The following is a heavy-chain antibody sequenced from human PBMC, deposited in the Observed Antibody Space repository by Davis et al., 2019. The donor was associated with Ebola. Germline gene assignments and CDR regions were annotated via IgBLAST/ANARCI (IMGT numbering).Heavy chain of an antibody. CDR2: ISAYNGKT. D-gene: IGHD2-15*01. CDR3: ARGRDIGDY. V-gene: IGHV1-18*01. J-gene: IGHJ4*02. Sequence: ASVKVSCKTFGYTFTSYGITWVRQAPGQGLEWMGWISAYNGKTSYAQNFQDRVTMTTDTSTTTAYMELRSLTSDDTAVYYCARGRDIGDYWGQGTLVTVSS. CDR1: GYTFTSYG.